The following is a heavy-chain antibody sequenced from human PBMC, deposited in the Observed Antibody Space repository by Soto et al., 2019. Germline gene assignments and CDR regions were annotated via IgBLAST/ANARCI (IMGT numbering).Heavy chain of an antibody. J-gene: IGHJ5*02. CDR1: GYTFTSYY. CDR3: ARKRYLHWFDP. Sequence: ASVKVSCKASGYTFTSYYMHWVRQAPGQGLELMGIINPSGGSTSYAQKFQGRVTMTRXXXXXXVXMXLXXXXAEDTAAYYCARKRYLHWFDPWGQGTLVTGSS. V-gene: IGHV1-46*01. CDR2: INPSGGST. D-gene: IGHD3-16*02.